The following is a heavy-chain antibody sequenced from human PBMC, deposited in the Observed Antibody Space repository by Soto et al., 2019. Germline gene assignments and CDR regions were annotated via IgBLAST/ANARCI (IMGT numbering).Heavy chain of an antibody. D-gene: IGHD3-16*01. CDR1: GYKFITYG. CDR3: ARGLGTNGLDV. V-gene: IGHV1-18*04. CDR2: ISTYSGNT. J-gene: IGHJ6*02. Sequence: ASVKVSCKASGYKFITYGITWVRQAPGQGLEWMGGISTYSGNTDYAQSLQDRVTMTTDTSTSTVYMELGSLRSDDTAVYYCARGLGTNGLDVWGQGTAVTVSS.